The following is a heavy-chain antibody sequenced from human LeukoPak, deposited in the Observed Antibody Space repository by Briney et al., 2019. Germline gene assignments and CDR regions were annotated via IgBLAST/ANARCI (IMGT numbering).Heavy chain of an antibody. CDR1: GFTVSSNY. V-gene: IGHV3-53*01. Sequence: GGSLRLSCAASGFTVSSNYMSWVRQAPGKGLEWVSIIYSGGSTFYADSVKGRFTISRDNSKNTLYLRMNSLRAEDTAVYYCARGYDSGWYGPDDYWGQGTLVTVSS. CDR2: IYSGGST. D-gene: IGHD6-19*01. J-gene: IGHJ4*02. CDR3: ARGYDSGWYGPDDY.